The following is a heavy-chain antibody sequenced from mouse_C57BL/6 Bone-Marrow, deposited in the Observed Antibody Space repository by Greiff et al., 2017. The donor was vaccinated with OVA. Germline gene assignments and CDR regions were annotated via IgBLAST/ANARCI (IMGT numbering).Heavy chain of an antibody. CDR3: ARDTTVIARGYFDV. V-gene: IGHV1-19*01. CDR2: INPYNGGT. Sequence: ELQLQQSGPELVKPGASVKMSCKASGYTFTDYSMNWVKQRHGKSLEWIGDINPYNGGTSYNQKFKGKATLTVDKSSSTAYMELNSLTSEDSAVYYCARDTTVIARGYFDVWGTGTTVTVSS. CDR1: GYTFTDYS. D-gene: IGHD1-1*01. J-gene: IGHJ1*03.